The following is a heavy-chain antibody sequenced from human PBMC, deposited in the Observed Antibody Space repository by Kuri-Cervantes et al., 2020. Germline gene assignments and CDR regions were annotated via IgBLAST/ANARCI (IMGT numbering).Heavy chain of an antibody. D-gene: IGHD3-3*01. CDR1: GFTVSSNY. CDR2: IYSCGST. CDR3: ASGPYYNFWSGYFDY. J-gene: IGHJ4*02. Sequence: GGSLRLSCAASGFTVSSNYMSWVRQAPGKGLEWVSVIYSCGSTYYADSVKGRFTISRDNSKNTLYLQMNSLRAEDTAVYYCASGPYYNFWSGYFDYWGQGTLVTVSS. V-gene: IGHV3-66*03.